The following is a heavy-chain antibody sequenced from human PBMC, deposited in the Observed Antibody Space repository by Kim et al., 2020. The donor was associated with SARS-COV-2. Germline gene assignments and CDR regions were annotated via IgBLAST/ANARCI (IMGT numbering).Heavy chain of an antibody. Sequence: GGSLRLSCAASGFSFRSFAMSWVRQAPGRGLEWVSAVSGAGGTTYYVDSVKGRFTISRDNSKNTLSLQMNSLRAEDTAVYFCAKSTAWHEGELDYWGQGALVTVSS. J-gene: IGHJ4*02. CDR1: GFSFRSFA. CDR3: AKSTAWHEGELDY. D-gene: IGHD3-16*01. V-gene: IGHV3-23*01. CDR2: VSGAGGTT.